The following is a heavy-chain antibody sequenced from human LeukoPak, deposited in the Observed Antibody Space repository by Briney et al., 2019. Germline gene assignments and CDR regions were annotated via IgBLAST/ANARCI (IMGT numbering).Heavy chain of an antibody. D-gene: IGHD5-18*01. Sequence: SETLSLTCTVSGGSISSYYWSWIRQPPGKGLEWIGYFYYSGSTNYNPSLKSRVTISVDTSKNQFSLKLSSVTAAETAVYYCARGEPDSYGGPVEDYWGQGTLVTVSS. V-gene: IGHV4-59*01. J-gene: IGHJ4*02. CDR1: GGSISSYY. CDR2: FYYSGST. CDR3: ARGEPDSYGGPVEDY.